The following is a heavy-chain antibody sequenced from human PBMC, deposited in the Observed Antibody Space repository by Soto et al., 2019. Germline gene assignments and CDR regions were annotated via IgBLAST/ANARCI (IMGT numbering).Heavy chain of an antibody. CDR3: AKDAPGSGWLSDY. V-gene: IGHV3-23*01. CDR1: GCTFSIYA. CDR2: ISGNGGT. D-gene: IGHD3-22*01. J-gene: IGHJ4*02. Sequence: EVQLLESGGGLVQPGGSLRLSCAASGCTFSIYAMSWVRQVPGKGLEWVSTISGNGGTSYADFVRGRFTISRDNSKSTLYLQMNSLRVDDTAMYYCAKDAPGSGWLSDYWGQGTLVTVSS.